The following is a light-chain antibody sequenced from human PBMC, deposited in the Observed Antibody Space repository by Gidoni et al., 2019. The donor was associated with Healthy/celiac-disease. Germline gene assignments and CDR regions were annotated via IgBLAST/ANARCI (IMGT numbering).Light chain of an antibody. J-gene: IGKJ2*01. CDR1: QSISSY. CDR3: QQSYSTPYT. V-gene: IGKV1-39*01. CDR2: AAS. Sequence: DIQMTQSPSSLSASVGDRVTITYRASQSISSYLNWYQQKPGKAPKILIYAASSLQSGVPSRFSGSGSGTDFTLTINSLQPEDFATYYCQQSYSTPYTFGQGTKLEIK.